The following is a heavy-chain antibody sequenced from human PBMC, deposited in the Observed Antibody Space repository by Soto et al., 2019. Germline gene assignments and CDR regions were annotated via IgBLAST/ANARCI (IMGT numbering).Heavy chain of an antibody. CDR3: ARVYDFWSGYLSRDNWFDP. Sequence: PSETLSLTCTVSGGSISSYYWSWIRRPPGKGLEWIGYIYYSGSTNYNPSLKSRVTISVDTSKNQFSLKLSSVTAADTAVYYCARVYDFWSGYLSRDNWFDPWGQGTLVTVSS. CDR2: IYYSGST. CDR1: GGSISSYY. J-gene: IGHJ5*02. V-gene: IGHV4-59*01. D-gene: IGHD3-3*01.